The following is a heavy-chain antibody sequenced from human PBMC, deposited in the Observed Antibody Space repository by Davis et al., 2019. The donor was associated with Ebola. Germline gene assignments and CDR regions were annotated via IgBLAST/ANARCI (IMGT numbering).Heavy chain of an antibody. J-gene: IGHJ4*02. Sequence: GESLKISCAASGFTVSSNYMSWVRQAPGKGLEWVSSIRGSGSSTFYADSVKGRFTISRDNSKDTLYLQMSSLRVDDTAIYYCAKDRRGQDSYYYESDYWGQGTLVTVSS. D-gene: IGHD1-26*01. CDR2: IRGSGSST. CDR3: AKDRRGQDSYYYESDY. CDR1: GFTVSSNY. V-gene: IGHV3-23*01.